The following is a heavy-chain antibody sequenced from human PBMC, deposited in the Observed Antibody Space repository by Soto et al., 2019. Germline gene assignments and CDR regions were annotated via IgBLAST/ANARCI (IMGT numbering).Heavy chain of an antibody. J-gene: IGHJ1*01. Sequence: QITLKESGPTLVKHTQTLTLTCTFSGFSLSTSGVNVGWIRQPPGQALEWLALMYWDDDKRYSPYLESRIATTKDTSTNLVSLRITNMDAVYTATYYCTHSRIPSTVTTSAEYFQHWGQGTLVTVSS. CDR3: THSRIPSTVTTSAEYFQH. V-gene: IGHV2-5*02. CDR2: MYWDDDK. CDR1: GFSLSTSGVN. D-gene: IGHD4-17*01.